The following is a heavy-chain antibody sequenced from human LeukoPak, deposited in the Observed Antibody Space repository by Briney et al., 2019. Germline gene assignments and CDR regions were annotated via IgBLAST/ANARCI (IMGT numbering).Heavy chain of an antibody. CDR1: GYTFATYW. Sequence: NRGESLKISCKGSGYTFATYWIGWVRQMPGKGLEWMGIIYPGDSRTTYSPSFQGQVTISADKSISTAYLQWSSLKASDTAIYYCVRHLSDNTSCPNYWGPGTLITVAS. CDR2: IYPGDSRT. J-gene: IGHJ4*02. V-gene: IGHV5-51*01. CDR3: VRHLSDNTSCPNY. D-gene: IGHD2-2*01.